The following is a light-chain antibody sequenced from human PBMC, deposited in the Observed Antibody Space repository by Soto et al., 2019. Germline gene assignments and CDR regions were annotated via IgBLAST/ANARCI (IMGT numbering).Light chain of an antibody. Sequence: QSALTQPRSVSGSPGQSVTISCTGTSSDVGGYNYVSWYQQHPGKAPKLIIYDVSKRPSGVPDRFSGSKSGNTASLTISGLQVEDEGDYSCGSYAGGYTWVFGGGTELTVL. CDR1: SSDVGGYNY. CDR3: GSYAGGYTWV. CDR2: DVS. J-gene: IGLJ3*02. V-gene: IGLV2-11*01.